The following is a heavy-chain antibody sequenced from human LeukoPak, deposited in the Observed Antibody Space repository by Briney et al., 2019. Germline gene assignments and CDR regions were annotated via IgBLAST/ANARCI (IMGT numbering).Heavy chain of an antibody. Sequence: PGGSLRLSCAASGFTFSGYYMSWVRQAPGKGLEWISYISSSGSSIQYADSVRGRFTISRDNDKTPLYLQMNSLRAEDTSVYYCARSAQWELPDYWGQGTLVTVSS. CDR1: GFTFSGYY. V-gene: IGHV3-11*04. D-gene: IGHD1-26*01. CDR3: ARSAQWELPDY. CDR2: ISSSGSSI. J-gene: IGHJ4*02.